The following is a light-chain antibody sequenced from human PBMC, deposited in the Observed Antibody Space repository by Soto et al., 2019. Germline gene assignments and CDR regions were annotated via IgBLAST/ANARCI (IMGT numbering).Light chain of an antibody. J-gene: IGLJ1*01. CDR3: SSYAGSLYV. V-gene: IGLV2-8*01. Sequence: QSALSQPPSASGSPGQSATISCTGTSSDVGGYNYVSWYQQHPGKAPKLMIYEVSKRPSGVPDRFSASKSGNTASLTVSGLQAEDEANYYCSSYAGSLYVFGTGTKVPS. CDR1: SSDVGGYNY. CDR2: EVS.